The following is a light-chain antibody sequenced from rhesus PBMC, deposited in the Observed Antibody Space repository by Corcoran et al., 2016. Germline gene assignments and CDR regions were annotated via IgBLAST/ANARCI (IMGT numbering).Light chain of an antibody. V-gene: IGKV1-22*01. Sequence: DIQMTQSPSSLSASVGDTVTITCRASQSIGSWLAWYQQKPGRAPDLLNYKASSLQSGVPPRFSGRGSVTDFTLTISSLQSEDFATYYCQQYRSSPFTFGPGTKLDIK. CDR3: QQYRSSPFT. J-gene: IGKJ3*01. CDR2: KAS. CDR1: QSIGSW.